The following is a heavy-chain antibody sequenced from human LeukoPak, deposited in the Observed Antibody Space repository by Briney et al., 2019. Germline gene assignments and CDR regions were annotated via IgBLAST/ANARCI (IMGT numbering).Heavy chain of an antibody. CDR1: GFTFSSYA. V-gene: IGHV3-64D*06. J-gene: IGHJ4*02. D-gene: IGHD5-18*01. CDR3: VKVDTAMAFDY. Sequence: GGSLRLSCSASGFTFSSYAMHWVRQAPGKGLEYVSAISSNGGSTYYADSVKGRFTISRDNSKNTLYLQMSSPRAEDTAVYYCVKVDTAMAFDYWGQGTLVTVSS. CDR2: ISSNGGST.